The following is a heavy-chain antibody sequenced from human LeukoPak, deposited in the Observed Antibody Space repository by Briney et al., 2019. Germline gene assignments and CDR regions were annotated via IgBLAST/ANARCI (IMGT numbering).Heavy chain of an antibody. J-gene: IGHJ4*02. CDR3: ARVTGYMIEDYFDY. CDR2: VYYTGST. CDR1: GGSISSYY. D-gene: IGHD3-22*01. Sequence: SETLSLTCTVSGGSISSYYWSWVRQPPGKGLEWIGFVYYTGSTNYSPSLKSRVTISVDTSKNQFSLRLSSVTAADTAVYYCARVTGYMIEDYFDYWGQGTLVTVSS. V-gene: IGHV4-59*01.